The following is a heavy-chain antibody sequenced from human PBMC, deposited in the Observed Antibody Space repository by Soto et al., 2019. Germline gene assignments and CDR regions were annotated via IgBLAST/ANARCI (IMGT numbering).Heavy chain of an antibody. V-gene: IGHV1-8*01. D-gene: IGHD1-26*01. CDR2: VNPNSGNA. Sequence: QVQLVQSGAEVKKPGASVKVSCKASGYTFTSYDINWVRQATGQGLEWMGWVNPNSGNADFAQKFQGRVTMTRNTSISTAYMELSSLRSEDTAVYYCARGPPGRGKEGWFDPWGQGTLVTVSS. CDR1: GYTFTSYD. J-gene: IGHJ5*02. CDR3: ARGPPGRGKEGWFDP.